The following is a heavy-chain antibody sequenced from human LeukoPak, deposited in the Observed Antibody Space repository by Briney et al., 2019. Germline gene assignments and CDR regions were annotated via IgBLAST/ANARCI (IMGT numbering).Heavy chain of an antibody. D-gene: IGHD3-3*01. CDR3: ASKTYDSWSGYYNY. J-gene: IGHJ4*02. Sequence: GGSLRLSCAASGFTFSSYWMHWVRQAPGKGLVWVSRINSDGSSTSYADSVKGRFTISRDNAKNTLYLQMNSLRAEDTAVYYCASKTYDSWSGYYNYWGQGTLVTVSS. V-gene: IGHV3-74*01. CDR2: INSDGSST. CDR1: GFTFSSYW.